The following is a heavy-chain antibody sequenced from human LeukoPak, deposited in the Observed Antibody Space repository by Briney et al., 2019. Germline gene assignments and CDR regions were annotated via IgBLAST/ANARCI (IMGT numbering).Heavy chain of an antibody. Sequence: PSETLSLTCAVYGGSFSGYYWSWIRQPPGKGLEWIGEINHSGSTNYNPPLKSRVTISVDTSKNQFSLKLSSVTAADTAVYYCARTPWPDGGNDYWGQGTLVTVFS. CDR3: ARTPWPDGGNDY. J-gene: IGHJ4*02. D-gene: IGHD2-15*01. CDR1: GGSFSGYY. V-gene: IGHV4-34*01. CDR2: INHSGST.